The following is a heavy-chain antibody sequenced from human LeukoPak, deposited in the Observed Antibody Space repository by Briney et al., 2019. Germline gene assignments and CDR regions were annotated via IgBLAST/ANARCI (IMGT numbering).Heavy chain of an antibody. V-gene: IGHV4-59*01. CDR1: GGSISSYY. CDR3: ARGRYYDSSGYFHMYYFDY. D-gene: IGHD3-22*01. Sequence: PSETLSLTCTVSGGSISSYYWSWIRQPPGKGLEWIVYIYYSGSTNYNPSLKSRVTISVDTSKNQFSLKLSSVTAADTAVYYCARGRYYDSSGYFHMYYFDYWGQGTLVTVSS. J-gene: IGHJ4*02. CDR2: IYYSGST.